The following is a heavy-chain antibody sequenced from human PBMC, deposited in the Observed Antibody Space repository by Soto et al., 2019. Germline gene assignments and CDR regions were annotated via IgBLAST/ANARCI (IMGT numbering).Heavy chain of an antibody. Sequence: QVQLVESGGGVVQPGRSLRLSCAASGFTFSSYVMHWVRQAPGKGLEWVTLISYDGSEKYYADSVRGRFTTSRDNSKNTLYLQMSCLRGEETGGNYCAKAGEEQLLDYDYYVDVWGKGTTVTVSS. J-gene: IGHJ6*03. V-gene: IGHV3-30*18. D-gene: IGHD2-2*01. CDR3: AKAGEEQLLDYDYYVDV. CDR1: GFTFSSYV. CDR2: ISYDGSEK.